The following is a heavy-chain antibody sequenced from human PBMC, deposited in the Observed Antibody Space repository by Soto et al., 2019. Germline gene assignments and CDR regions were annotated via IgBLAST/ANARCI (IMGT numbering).Heavy chain of an antibody. V-gene: IGHV4-39*01. Sequence: SETLSLTCSVSGGSISNSSYLWGWVRQPPGKGLQWIGSVSHIGSTNYNPSLKSRLTMSVGTSKTQSSLRLDSVTAADTAVYYCSRIAVSGPRTGFDYWGQGILVTVSS. CDR1: GGSISNSSYL. CDR2: VSHIGST. D-gene: IGHD6-19*01. CDR3: SRIAVSGPRTGFDY. J-gene: IGHJ4*02.